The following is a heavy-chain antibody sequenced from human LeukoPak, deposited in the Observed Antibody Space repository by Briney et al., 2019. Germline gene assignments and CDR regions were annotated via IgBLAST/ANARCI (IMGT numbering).Heavy chain of an antibody. V-gene: IGHV3-23*01. CDR2: ISGSGGST. J-gene: IGHJ6*02. CDR1: GFTFSSYA. Sequence: PGGSLRLSCAASGFTFSSYAMSWVRQAPGKGLEWVSAISGSGGSTYYADSVKGRFTISRDNPKNTLYLQMNSLRAEDTAVYYCAKVQQLVLGLGYYYGMDVWGQGTTVTVSS. D-gene: IGHD6-13*01. CDR3: AKVQQLVLGLGYYYGMDV.